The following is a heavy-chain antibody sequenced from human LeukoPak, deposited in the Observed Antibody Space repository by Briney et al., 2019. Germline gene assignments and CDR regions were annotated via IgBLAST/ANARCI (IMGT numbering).Heavy chain of an antibody. CDR2: ISTTSSSSYI. V-gene: IGHV3-21*01. Sequence: GGSLRLSCAVSGFTFSRYAMNRVRQPPGKGLEWVSSISTTSSSSYIHYADSMKGRFTISRDNAKSSLYLQMNSLRAEDTAVYYCARGAGYSSGWYWGQGTLVTVSS. CDR1: GFTFSRYA. J-gene: IGHJ4*02. D-gene: IGHD6-19*01. CDR3: ARGAGYSSGWY.